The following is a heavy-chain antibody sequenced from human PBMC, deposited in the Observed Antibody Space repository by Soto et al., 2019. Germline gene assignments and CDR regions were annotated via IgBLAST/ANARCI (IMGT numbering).Heavy chain of an antibody. CDR2: ISSSSSYI. CDR3: ARRLPQSGNFQH. D-gene: IGHD3-10*01. Sequence: PVGSLRLSCAASGFTFSSYSMNWVRQAPGKGLEWVSSISSSSSYIYYADSVKSRFTISRDNAKNSLYLQMNSLRAEDTAVYYCARRLPQSGNFQHWGQGTLVTVSS. V-gene: IGHV3-21*01. CDR1: GFTFSSYS. J-gene: IGHJ1*01.